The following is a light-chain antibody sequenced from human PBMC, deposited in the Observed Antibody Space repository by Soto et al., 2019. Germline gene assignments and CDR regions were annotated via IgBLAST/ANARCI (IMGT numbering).Light chain of an antibody. CDR1: QHVTTTY. Sequence: IVLTQSPATLSLSPGERATLSCTASQHVTTTYIAWYQQKFGQAPRLLIYGASTRATGTPDRFTGGGFGADLSLTISRVDPEDFAVYYCQQYDSSFTFGGGTKVEMK. CDR2: GAS. J-gene: IGKJ4*01. CDR3: QQYDSSFT. V-gene: IGKV3-20*01.